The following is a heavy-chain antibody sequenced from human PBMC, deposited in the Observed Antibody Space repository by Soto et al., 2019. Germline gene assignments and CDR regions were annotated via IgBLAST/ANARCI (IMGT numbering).Heavy chain of an antibody. CDR2: ISYDGSNK. CDR3: AREGSFGAAAVTLGI. V-gene: IGHV3-30-3*01. Sequence: QVQLVESGGGVVQPGRSLRLSCAASGFTFSSYAMHWVRQAPGKGLEWVAVISYDGSNKYYADSVKGRFTISRDNSKNTLYLQMNSLRAEATAVYYCAREGSFGAAAVTLGIWGQGTLVTVSS. D-gene: IGHD6-13*01. CDR1: GFTFSSYA. J-gene: IGHJ4*02.